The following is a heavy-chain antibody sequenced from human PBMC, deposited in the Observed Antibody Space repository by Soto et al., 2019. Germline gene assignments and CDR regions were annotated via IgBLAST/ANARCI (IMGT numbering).Heavy chain of an antibody. J-gene: IGHJ4*02. CDR2: IHHSGTT. D-gene: IGHD2-2*01. Sequence: PSETLSLTCTVSGGSVSSGSYYWSWIRQPPGQGLEWIGYIHHSGTTNYNPSLKSRVTISVDTSKNQFSLKLSSVTAADTAMFYCARGGGYCSGTSCYTYFFDYWGQGTLVTVS. CDR3: ARGGGYCSGTSCYTYFFDY. CDR1: GGSVSSGSYY. V-gene: IGHV4-61*01.